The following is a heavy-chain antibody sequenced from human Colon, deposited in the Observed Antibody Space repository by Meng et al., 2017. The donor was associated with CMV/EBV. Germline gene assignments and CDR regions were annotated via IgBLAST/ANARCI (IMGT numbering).Heavy chain of an antibody. J-gene: IGHJ4*02. CDR1: GASITSYY. V-gene: IGHV4-4*07. Sequence: QVRLRESGPGLVKPSETLSLTCTVSGASITSYYWSWIRQPAGKGLEWIGRVYISGNTNYNPSLKSRVTMSIDTSKNQLYLNIRSVTAADTAVYYCARDSNLSGLAYWGQGTLVTVSS. CDR3: ARDSNLSGLAY. D-gene: IGHD3-10*01. CDR2: VYISGNT.